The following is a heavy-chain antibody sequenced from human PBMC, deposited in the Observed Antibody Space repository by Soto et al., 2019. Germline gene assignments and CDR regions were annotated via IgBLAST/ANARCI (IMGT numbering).Heavy chain of an antibody. Sequence: SQTLSLTCTVSGGSISSGDYYWSWIRQPPGKGLEWIGYIYYSGSTYYNPTLKSRVTISVDTSKNQFSLKLSSVTAADTAVYYCARVLPPTYLRSHYYYYGMDVWRQGTTVAASS. CDR2: IYYSGST. CDR3: ARVLPPTYLRSHYYYYGMDV. J-gene: IGHJ6*02. CDR1: GGSISSGDYY. V-gene: IGHV4-30-4*01.